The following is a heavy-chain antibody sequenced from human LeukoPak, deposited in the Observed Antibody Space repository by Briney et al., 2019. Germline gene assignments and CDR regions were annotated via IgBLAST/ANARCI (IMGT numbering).Heavy chain of an antibody. J-gene: IGHJ4*02. Sequence: GGSLRLSCAASGVSFKTYAMRWVRQAPGKGLEWVAVVSNDAYNKYYADSVKGRFTISRDNSKNTLYLQMNSLRGEDTAVYYCARDFSGASRIDYWGQGTLVTVSS. CDR1: GVSFKTYA. D-gene: IGHD1-26*01. CDR2: VSNDAYNK. CDR3: ARDFSGASRIDY. V-gene: IGHV3-30*04.